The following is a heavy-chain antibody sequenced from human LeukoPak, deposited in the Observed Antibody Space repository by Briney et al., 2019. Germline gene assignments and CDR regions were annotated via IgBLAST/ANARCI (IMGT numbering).Heavy chain of an antibody. Sequence: GGSLRLSCVVSGFTFSSHSMSWVRQAPGKGLEWVADITREGSAAYYVDSVKGRFSISRDNAKNSLYLQMNSLRAEDTAVYYCAKDWHNGHDPLFDYWGQGTVVTVSS. CDR1: GFTFSSHS. CDR2: ITREGSAA. V-gene: IGHV3-7*05. J-gene: IGHJ4*02. CDR3: AKDWHNGHDPLFDY. D-gene: IGHD2-8*01.